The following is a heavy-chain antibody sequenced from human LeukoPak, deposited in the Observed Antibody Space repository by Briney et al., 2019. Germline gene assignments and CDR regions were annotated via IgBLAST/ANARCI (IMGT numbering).Heavy chain of an antibody. D-gene: IGHD2-2*01. CDR1: GGTFSSYA. CDR2: IIPILGIA. V-gene: IGHV1-69*04. J-gene: IGHJ3*02. CDR3: ASPDYSSTSCYAAFDI. Sequence: GSSVKVSCKASGGTFSSYAISWVRQAPGQGLEWMGRIIPILGIANYAQKFQGRVTITADKSTSTAYMELSSLRSEDTAVYYCASPDYSSTSCYAAFDIWGQGTMVTVSS.